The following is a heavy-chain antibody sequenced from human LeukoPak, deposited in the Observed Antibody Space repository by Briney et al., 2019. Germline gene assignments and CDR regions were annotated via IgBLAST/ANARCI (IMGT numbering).Heavy chain of an antibody. CDR3: ARDLTIFGVAQYYFDY. J-gene: IGHJ4*02. CDR2: INPNSGGT. Sequence: GASVKVSCKXSGYTFTGNYMHWVRQAPRQGLEWMGWINPNSGGTNYSQKFQGRVTMTRDTSISTAYMELSRLRSDDTAVYYCARDLTIFGVAQYYFDYWGQGTLVTVSS. V-gene: IGHV1-2*02. CDR1: GYTFTGNY. D-gene: IGHD3-3*01.